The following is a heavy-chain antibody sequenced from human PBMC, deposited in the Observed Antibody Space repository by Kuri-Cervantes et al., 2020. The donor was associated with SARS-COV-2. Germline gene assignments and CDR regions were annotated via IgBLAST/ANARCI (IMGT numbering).Heavy chain of an antibody. D-gene: IGHD3-22*01. CDR1: GYTFNNYG. CDR2: ISANNGNT. CDR3: ARDRDYYDSGGY. J-gene: IGHJ4*02. Sequence: ASVKVSCKASGYTFNNYGISWVRQAPGQGLEWMGWISANNGNTNYAQKLQGRVTMTTDTSTSTAYMELKSLRSDDTAVSYCARDRDYYDSGGYWGQGTLVTVSS. V-gene: IGHV1-18*04.